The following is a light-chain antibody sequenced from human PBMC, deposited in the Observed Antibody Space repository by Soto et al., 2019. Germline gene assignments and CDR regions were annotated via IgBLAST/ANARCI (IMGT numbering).Light chain of an antibody. J-gene: IGKJ4*01. CDR3: QQYNNWTLT. V-gene: IGKV3-15*01. CDR1: QSVSGN. Sequence: EIVMTQSPATLSVYPGERATLSCRASQSVSGNLAWYQQKPGQPPRLLIYGASTRATGIPARFSGSGSGTEFTLTISSLQSEDFAVYYCQQYNNWTLTFGGGTKVEIK. CDR2: GAS.